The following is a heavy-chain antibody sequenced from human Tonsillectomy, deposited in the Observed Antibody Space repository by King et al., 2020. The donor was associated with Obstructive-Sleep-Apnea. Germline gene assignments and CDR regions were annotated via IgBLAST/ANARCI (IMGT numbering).Heavy chain of an antibody. CDR1: GGSISSSSYY. Sequence: LQLQESGPGLVKPSETLSLTCTVSGGSISSSSYYWGWIRQPPGKGLEWIGSIYYSGSTYYNPSLKSRVTISVDTSKNQFSLKLSSVTAADTAVYYCAGAGATDTSRDRYSYGYGRATTTSKPRGKPFDYWGQGTLVTVSS. CDR3: AGAGATDTSRDRYSYGYGRATTTSKPRGKPFDY. D-gene: IGHD5-18*01. CDR2: IYYSGST. V-gene: IGHV4-39*07. J-gene: IGHJ4*02.